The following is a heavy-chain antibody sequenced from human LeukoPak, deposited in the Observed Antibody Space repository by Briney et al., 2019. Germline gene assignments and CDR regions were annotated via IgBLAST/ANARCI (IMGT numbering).Heavy chain of an antibody. J-gene: IGHJ4*02. CDR2: IYNGGRT. CDR3: ARVDLLISGIDY. CDR1: GGSINNYY. Sequence: PSETLSLTCTVSGGSINNYYWSWIRQPPGKGLEWIGYIYNGGRTFYSPSLNSRVTISVDTSKNQFSLKLSSVTAADTAIYYCARVDLLISGIDYWGQGTLVTVSS. D-gene: IGHD1-26*01. V-gene: IGHV4-59*12.